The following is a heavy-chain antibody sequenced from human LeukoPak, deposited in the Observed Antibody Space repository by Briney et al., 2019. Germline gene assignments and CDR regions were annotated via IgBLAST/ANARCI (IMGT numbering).Heavy chain of an antibody. CDR3: AKAHYDVLTGPSGYFDY. CDR1: GFTLSSYG. D-gene: IGHD3-9*01. CDR2: ISYDGSNK. Sequence: PGRSLRLSCAASGFTLSSYGMHWVRQAPGKGLEGVAMISYDGSNKYFVDSVKGRCTISRDNSKNTLYLQMNSLRAEDTAVYYCAKAHYDVLTGPSGYFDYWGQGTLVTVSS. V-gene: IGHV3-30*18. J-gene: IGHJ4*02.